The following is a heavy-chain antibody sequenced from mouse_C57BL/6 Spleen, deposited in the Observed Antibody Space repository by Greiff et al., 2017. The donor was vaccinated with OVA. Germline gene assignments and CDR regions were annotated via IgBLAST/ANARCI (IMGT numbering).Heavy chain of an antibody. J-gene: IGHJ3*01. CDR3: ARHGAYDSEAFAY. Sequence: EVMLVESGGGLVQPGGSLKLSCAASGFTFSDYGMAWVRQAPRKGPEWVAFISNLAYSIYYADTVTGRFTISRENAKNTLYLVMSSLRSEDTAMYYCARHGAYDSEAFAYWGQGTLVTVSA. CDR1: GFTFSDYG. V-gene: IGHV5-15*01. CDR2: ISNLAYSI. D-gene: IGHD2-4*01.